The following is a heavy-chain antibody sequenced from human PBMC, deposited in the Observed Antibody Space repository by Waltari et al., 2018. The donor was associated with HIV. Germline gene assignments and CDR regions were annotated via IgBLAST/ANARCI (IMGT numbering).Heavy chain of an antibody. CDR2: ISAYNGNT. J-gene: IGHJ4*02. D-gene: IGHD3-10*01. V-gene: IGHV1-18*01. Sequence: QVQLVQSGAEVKKPGASVKVSCKASGYTFTSYGISWVRQAPGQGLEWMGWISAYNGNTNYAQKLQGRVTMTTDTSTSTAYMELRSLRSDDTAVYYCASPHPRSRGSGSYYKENALDYWGQGTLVTVSS. CDR3: ASPHPRSRGSGSYYKENALDY. CDR1: GYTFTSYG.